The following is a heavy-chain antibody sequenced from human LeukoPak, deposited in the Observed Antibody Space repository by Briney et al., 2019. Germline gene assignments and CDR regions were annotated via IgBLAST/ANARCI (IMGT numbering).Heavy chain of an antibody. CDR2: ISSSGVTT. J-gene: IGHJ4*02. CDR1: GFTFSSYA. D-gene: IGHD5-12*01. Sequence: GGSLRLSCAASGFTFSSYAMSWVRQAPGEGLECVSAISSSGVTTYYADSVKGRFTISRDNTKNSLYLQMNSLRAEDTAVYYCARELADIVATTIDYWGQGTLVTVSS. V-gene: IGHV3-23*01. CDR3: ARELADIVATTIDY.